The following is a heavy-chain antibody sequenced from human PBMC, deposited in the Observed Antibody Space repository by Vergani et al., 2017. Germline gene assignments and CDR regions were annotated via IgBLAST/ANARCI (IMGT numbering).Heavy chain of an antibody. V-gene: IGHV3-9*01. CDR1: GFTFDDYA. CDR2: ISWNSGSI. CDR3: AKGARLVGVPAESYYYYCGMDV. J-gene: IGHJ6*02. D-gene: IGHD2-2*01. Sequence: VQLVESGGGVVQPGRSLRLSCAASGFTFDDYAMHWVRQAPGKGLEWVSGISWNSGSIGYADSVKGRFTISRDNAKNALYLQMNSLRAEDTALYYCAKGARLVGVPAESYYYYCGMDVWGQGTTVTVSS.